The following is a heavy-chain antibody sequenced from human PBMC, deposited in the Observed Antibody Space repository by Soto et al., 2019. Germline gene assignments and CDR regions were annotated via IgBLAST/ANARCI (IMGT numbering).Heavy chain of an antibody. CDR3: AREKRGAESAWDAFDI. CDR2: ISAYNGNT. J-gene: IGHJ3*02. Sequence: QVQLVQSGAEVKKPGASVKVSCKASGYTFTSYGISWVRQAPGQGLEWMGWISAYNGNTNYAQKLQGRVTMNTDTSTSTADMELRSLRSDDTAVYYCAREKRGAESAWDAFDIWGQGTMVTVSS. V-gene: IGHV1-18*01. D-gene: IGHD1-26*01. CDR1: GYTFTSYG.